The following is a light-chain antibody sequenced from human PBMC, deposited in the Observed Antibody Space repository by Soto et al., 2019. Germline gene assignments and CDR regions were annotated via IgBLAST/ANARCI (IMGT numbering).Light chain of an antibody. V-gene: IGKV1-5*03. CDR2: KAS. J-gene: IGKJ5*01. CDR3: QQASSFPLT. Sequence: DIQMTQSPSTLSASVGDRVTITCRASQSISSWLAWYQQKPGKAPNLLIYKASSLQSGVPSRFSGSASGTYFTLTISSLQPEDFATYYCQQASSFPLTFGQGTRLEIK. CDR1: QSISSW.